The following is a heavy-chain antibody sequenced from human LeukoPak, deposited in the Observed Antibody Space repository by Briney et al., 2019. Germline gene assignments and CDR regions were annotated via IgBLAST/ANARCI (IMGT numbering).Heavy chain of an antibody. D-gene: IGHD4-23*01. J-gene: IGHJ4*02. CDR3: ARVSPGGNSDY. V-gene: IGHV4-4*07. Sequence: PSETLSLTCTVSGRSISSYYWSWIRQPAGKGLEWIGRIYSSGSTNYNPSLKSRVTMSVDMSRNQFSLKLSSVTAADTAVYYCARVSPGGNSDYLGQGTLVTVSS. CDR1: GRSISSYY. CDR2: IYSSGST.